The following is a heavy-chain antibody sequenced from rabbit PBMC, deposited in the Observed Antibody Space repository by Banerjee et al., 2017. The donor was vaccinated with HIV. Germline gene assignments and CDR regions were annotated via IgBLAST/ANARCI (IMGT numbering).Heavy chain of an antibody. Sequence: EESGGDLVKPGASLTLTCKASGFDFSSDAMCWVRQAPGKGPEWIACIYNGDGSTYYASWVNGRFTISKASWTTVTLQMTSLTAADTASYFCARDLAGVIGWNFNLWGPGTLVTVS. V-gene: IGHV1S47*01. D-gene: IGHD4-1*01. CDR3: ARDLAGVIGWNFNL. CDR2: IYNGDGST. J-gene: IGHJ4*01. CDR1: GFDFSSDA.